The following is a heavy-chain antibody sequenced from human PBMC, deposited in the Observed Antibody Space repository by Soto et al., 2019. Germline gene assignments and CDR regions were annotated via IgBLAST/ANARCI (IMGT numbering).Heavy chain of an antibody. CDR1: GFTFSSYS. V-gene: IGHV3-21*01. CDR3: AREGDHYYGSGSYLKRGYYYYMDV. Sequence: GGSLRLSCAASGFTFSSYSMNWVRQAPGKGLEWVSSISSSSSYIYYADSVKGRFTISRDNAKNSLYLQMNSLRAEDTAVYYCAREGDHYYGSGSYLKRGYYYYMDVWGKGTTVTVSS. D-gene: IGHD3-10*01. J-gene: IGHJ6*03. CDR2: ISSSSSYI.